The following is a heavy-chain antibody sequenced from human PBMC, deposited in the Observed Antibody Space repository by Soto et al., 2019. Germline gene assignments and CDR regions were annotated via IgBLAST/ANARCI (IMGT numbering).Heavy chain of an antibody. V-gene: IGHV3-23*01. CDR1: GFTFNTYA. D-gene: IGHD4-17*01. CDR3: AGYTVTPNYFDY. J-gene: IGHJ4*02. CDR2: ISGSGGT. Sequence: GGALRLSCAASGFTFNTYAMSWVLQAPGKGLEWVSVISGSGGTYYADSVKGRFTISRDNSKNTLYLQMNSLRDEDTAVYYCAGYTVTPNYFDYWGQGTLVTVSS.